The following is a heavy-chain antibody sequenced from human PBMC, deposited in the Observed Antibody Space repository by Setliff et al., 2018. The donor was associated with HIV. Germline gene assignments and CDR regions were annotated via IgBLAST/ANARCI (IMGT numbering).Heavy chain of an antibody. CDR2: IYHSGST. D-gene: IGHD3-10*01. V-gene: IGHV4-38-2*01. CDR3: ARPGSSSSYYAMDV. J-gene: IGHJ6*02. Sequence: SETLSLTCAVSGSSISSTYYWGWIRQPPGKGLEWIGSIYHSGSTFYNPSLKSRVTISVDTSKNQFSLKLSSVTAADTAVYYCARPGSSSSYYAMDVWGQGTTVTVSS. CDR1: GSSISSTYY.